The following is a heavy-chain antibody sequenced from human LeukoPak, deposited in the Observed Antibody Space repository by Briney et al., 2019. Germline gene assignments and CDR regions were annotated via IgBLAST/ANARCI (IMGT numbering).Heavy chain of an antibody. CDR3: ARDSLDDSSGYYAFDI. D-gene: IGHD3-22*01. CDR2: IYYSGST. Sequence: SETLSLTCTVSGGSISSYYWSWIRQPPGKGLEWIGYIYYSGSTNYNPSLKSRVTISVDTSKNQFSLKLRSVTAADTAVYYCARDSLDDSSGYYAFDIWGQGTMVTVSS. J-gene: IGHJ3*02. CDR1: GGSISSYY. V-gene: IGHV4-59*01.